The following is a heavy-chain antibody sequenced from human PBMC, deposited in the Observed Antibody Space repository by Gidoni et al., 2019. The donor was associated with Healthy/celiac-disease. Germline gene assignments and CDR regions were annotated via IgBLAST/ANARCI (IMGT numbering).Heavy chain of an antibody. CDR1: GGSISSYY. V-gene: IGHV4-4*07. D-gene: IGHD6-13*01. CDR2: IYTSGST. Sequence: QVQLQESGPGLVKPSETLSLTCTVSGGSISSYYWSWIRQPAGKGLEWIGRIYTSGSTNYNPSLKSRVTMSVDTSKNQFSLKLSSVTAADTAVYYCARDLSSSWYSPWFDPWGQGTLVTVSS. CDR3: ARDLSSSWYSPWFDP. J-gene: IGHJ5*02.